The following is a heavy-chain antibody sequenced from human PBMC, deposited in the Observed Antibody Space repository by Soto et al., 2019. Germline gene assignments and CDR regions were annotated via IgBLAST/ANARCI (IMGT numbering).Heavy chain of an antibody. CDR1: GGTFSSYA. Sequence: QVQLVQSGAEVKKPGSSVKVSCKASGGTFSSYAISWVRQAPGQGLEWMGGIIPIFGTANYAQKFQGRVTMTADESKSTAYMELSSLRSEDTAVYYCARVGSYDYGDQNWFDPWGQGTLVTVSS. CDR3: ARVGSYDYGDQNWFDP. V-gene: IGHV1-69*12. J-gene: IGHJ5*02. D-gene: IGHD4-17*01. CDR2: IIPIFGTA.